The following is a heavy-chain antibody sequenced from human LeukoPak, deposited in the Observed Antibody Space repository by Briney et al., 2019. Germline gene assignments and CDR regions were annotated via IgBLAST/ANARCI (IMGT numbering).Heavy chain of an antibody. V-gene: IGHV4-34*01. CDR3: ARREWIYPSNWFDP. CDR2: INHSGST. Sequence: PSETLSLTCAVYGGSFSDYYWNWIRQSPGKGLEWIGEINHSGSTNYNPSLKSRVTISVDTSQNQFSLTVSSVTAADTAVYYCARREWIYPSNWFDPWGQGTLVTVSS. J-gene: IGHJ5*02. CDR1: GGSFSDYY. D-gene: IGHD5-12*01.